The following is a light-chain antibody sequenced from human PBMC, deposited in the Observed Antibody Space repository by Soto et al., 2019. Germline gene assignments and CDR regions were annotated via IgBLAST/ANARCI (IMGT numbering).Light chain of an antibody. CDR2: DAV. Sequence: EIVLTQSPATLSLSPGERATLSCRASPSVPKDFVAWYQQKPGQPPRLIIDDAVNRATGVPDRFIGSGSGTDCTLSISRVEPEDFGVYSCHQCAHSPLSFGQGTKVEIK. CDR3: HQCAHSPLS. V-gene: IGKV3-20*01. CDR1: PSVPKDF. J-gene: IGKJ1*01.